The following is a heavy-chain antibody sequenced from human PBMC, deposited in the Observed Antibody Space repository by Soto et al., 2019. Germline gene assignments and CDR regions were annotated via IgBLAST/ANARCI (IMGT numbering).Heavy chain of an antibody. Sequence: GGSLRLSCAASGFTFSSYSMNWVRQAPGKGLEWVSYISSSSSTIYYADSVKGRFTISRDNAKNSLYLQMNSLRDEDTAVYYCARDKTSSYGYYYGMDVWGQGTTVTVSS. V-gene: IGHV3-48*02. CDR1: GFTFSSYS. CDR2: ISSSSSTI. J-gene: IGHJ6*02. D-gene: IGHD5-18*01. CDR3: ARDKTSSYGYYYGMDV.